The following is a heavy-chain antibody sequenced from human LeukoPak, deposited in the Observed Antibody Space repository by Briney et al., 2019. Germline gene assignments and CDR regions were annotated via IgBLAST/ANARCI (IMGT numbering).Heavy chain of an antibody. CDR3: ARNDTLMMYPRGGEDKGFDY. CDR1: GGSISSGSYY. D-gene: IGHD2-8*01. Sequence: PSETLSLTCTVSGGSISSGSYYWGWIRQPPEKGLEWIGSIYYSGSTHYNPSLKSRVTISVDTSKNEFSLKLSSVTAADTAVYYCARNDTLMMYPRGGEDKGFDYWGQGTLVTVSS. CDR2: IYYSGST. V-gene: IGHV4-39*01. J-gene: IGHJ4*02.